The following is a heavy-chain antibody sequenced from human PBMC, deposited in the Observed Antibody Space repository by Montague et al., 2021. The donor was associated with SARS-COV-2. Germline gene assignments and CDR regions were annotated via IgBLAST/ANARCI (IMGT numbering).Heavy chain of an antibody. CDR2: IYYSGST. J-gene: IGHJ5*02. CDR3: ARHLGGWFIVVVPSWFDP. D-gene: IGHD2-2*01. CDR1: GGSISSSSYY. V-gene: IGHV4-39*01. Sequence: SETLSLTCTVSGGSISSSSYYWGWIRQPPGKGLEWIGNIYYSGSTYYNPSLKSRVTISADTSKNQFSLKPRSVTAADTAVYYCARHLGGWFIVVVPSWFDPWGQGTLVTVSS.